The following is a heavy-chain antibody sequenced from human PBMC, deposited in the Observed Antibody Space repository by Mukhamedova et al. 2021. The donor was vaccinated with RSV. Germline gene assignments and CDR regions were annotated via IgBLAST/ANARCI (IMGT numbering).Heavy chain of an antibody. CDR3: ARETSTSPDGFDI. J-gene: IGHJ3*02. Sequence: GKGLEWIGFIYYRGTTKYNPSLGGRVTISLDTSKTQFSLTLTAVTAADTALYFCARETSTSPDGFDIWGQGTMVTVSS. CDR2: IYYRGTT. V-gene: IGHV4-59*01.